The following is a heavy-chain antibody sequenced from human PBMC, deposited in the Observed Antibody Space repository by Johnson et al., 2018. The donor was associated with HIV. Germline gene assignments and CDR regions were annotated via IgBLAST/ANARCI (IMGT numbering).Heavy chain of an antibody. V-gene: IGHV3-30*02. CDR2: IRYAGSNN. Sequence: QVQLVESGGGVVQPGGSLRLSCAASGFTFSSYGMHWVRQAPGKGLEWVAFIRYAGSNNYYADSVKGRFTISRDNSKNTLYLQMNSLRIEDTAVYYCARGSRYTYDNDDVYLLQAFDVWGQGTVVTVSS. CDR1: GFTFSSYG. J-gene: IGHJ3*01. D-gene: IGHD3-16*01. CDR3: ARGSRYTYDNDDVYLLQAFDV.